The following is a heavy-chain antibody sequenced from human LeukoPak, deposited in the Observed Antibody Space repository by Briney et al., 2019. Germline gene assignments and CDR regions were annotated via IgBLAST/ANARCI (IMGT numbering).Heavy chain of an antibody. CDR3: ARDSRGIVGATDY. D-gene: IGHD1-26*01. V-gene: IGHV1-69*05. CDR2: IIPIFGTA. CDR1: GYTFTSYA. J-gene: IGHJ4*02. Sequence: SVKVSCKTSGYTFTSYAISWVRQAPGQGLEWMGGIIPIFGTANYAQKFQGRVTITTDESTSTAYMELSSLRSEDTAVYYCARDSRGIVGATDYWGQGTLVTVSS.